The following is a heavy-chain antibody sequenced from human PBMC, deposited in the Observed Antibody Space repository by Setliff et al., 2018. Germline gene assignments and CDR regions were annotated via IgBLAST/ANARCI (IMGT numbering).Heavy chain of an antibody. Sequence: PGGSLRLSCVASGFTFSNHGMLWVRQAPGKGLEWVALITFDGSNKYYTDSVKGRFTISRDISNNTLYLQMDSLRTEDTAVYYCAKSSVASTFYYFYYMDVWGKGTTVTVSS. D-gene: IGHD6-19*01. J-gene: IGHJ6*03. CDR1: GFTFSNHG. CDR2: ITFDGSNK. V-gene: IGHV3-30*18. CDR3: AKSSVASTFYYFYYMDV.